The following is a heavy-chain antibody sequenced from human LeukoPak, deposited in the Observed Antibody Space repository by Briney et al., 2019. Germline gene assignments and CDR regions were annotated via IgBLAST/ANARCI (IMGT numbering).Heavy chain of an antibody. CDR2: IRKDGYDE. V-gene: IGHV3-30*02. CDR3: AKDRGDFPPYFDS. J-gene: IGHJ4*02. Sequence: PGGSLRLSSAASGFTFSSYAMHWVRQAPGKGLEWVSFIRKDGYDEKYANSVKGRFTISRDNSKNTVYLQLTSLRIEDTAVYYCAKDRGDFPPYFDSWGPGTLVTVSS. D-gene: IGHD2-21*02. CDR1: GFTFSSYA.